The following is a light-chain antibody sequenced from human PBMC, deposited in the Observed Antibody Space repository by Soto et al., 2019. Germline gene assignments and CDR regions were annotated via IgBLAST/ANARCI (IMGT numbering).Light chain of an antibody. CDR3: CSYAGSRTYV. J-gene: IGLJ1*01. V-gene: IGLV2-23*01. Sequence: QSALTQPASVSGSPVQSITISCTGTSSDVGSYNLVSWYQQHPGKAPKLMIYDDSKRPSGVSKRFSGSKSGNTASLTISGLQAEDEADYYCCSYAGSRTYVFGTGTKLTVL. CDR2: DDS. CDR1: SSDVGSYNL.